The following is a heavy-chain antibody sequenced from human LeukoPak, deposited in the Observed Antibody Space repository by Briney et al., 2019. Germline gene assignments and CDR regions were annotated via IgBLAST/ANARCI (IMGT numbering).Heavy chain of an antibody. CDR2: ISGSGGGP. V-gene: IGHV3-23*01. J-gene: IGHJ4*02. D-gene: IGHD3-10*01. CDR3: ARDRDGTGSYPLDY. Sequence: GGSLRLSCAASGFTFSTYAMSWVRQAPGKGLEWVSGISGSGGGPYYADSVKGRFTISRDNSKNTLYLQMNSLRADDTAVYYCARDRDGTGSYPLDYWGQGTLVIVSS. CDR1: GFTFSTYA.